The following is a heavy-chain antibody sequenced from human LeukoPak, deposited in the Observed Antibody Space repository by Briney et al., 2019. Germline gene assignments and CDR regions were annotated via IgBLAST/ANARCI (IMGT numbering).Heavy chain of an antibody. CDR3: ARATICRACMDV. V-gene: IGHV4-38-2*02. CDR1: GYSISSGYY. CDR2: IYHSGST. D-gene: IGHD1-1*01. J-gene: IGHJ6*02. Sequence: PSETLSLTCTVSGYSISSGYYWGWIRQPPGKGLEWIGSIYHSGSTYYNPSLKSRVTISVDTSKNQFSLKLSSVTAADTAVYYCARATICRACMDVWGQGTTVTVSS.